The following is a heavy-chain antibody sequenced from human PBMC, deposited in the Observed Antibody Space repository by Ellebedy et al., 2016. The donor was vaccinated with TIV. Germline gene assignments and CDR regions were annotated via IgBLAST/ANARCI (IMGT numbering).Heavy chain of an antibody. CDR3: AAYSGSWYGGGGDY. CDR1: GYTFTSYD. Sequence: AASVKVSCKASGYTFTSYDINWVRQADGQGLEWMGWVTPNSGYTGYAQKFQGRVTMTRDASISTAYMELSSLRSEDTAMYYCAAYSGSWYGGGGDYWGQGTLVTVSS. V-gene: IGHV1-8*01. D-gene: IGHD6-13*01. J-gene: IGHJ4*02. CDR2: VTPNSGYT.